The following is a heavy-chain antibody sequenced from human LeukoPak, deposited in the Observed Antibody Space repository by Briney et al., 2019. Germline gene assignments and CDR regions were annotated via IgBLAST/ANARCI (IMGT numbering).Heavy chain of an antibody. J-gene: IGHJ4*02. D-gene: IGHD4-11*01. V-gene: IGHV1-69*01. CDR2: IIPIFGTA. Sequence: GASVKVSYKASGGTFSSYAISWVRQAPGQGLEWMGGIIPIFGTANYAQKFQGRVTITADESTSTAYMELSSLRSEDTAVYYCATPLLSGYSNNVYYFDYWGQGTLVTVSS. CDR3: ATPLLSGYSNNVYYFDY. CDR1: GGTFSSYA.